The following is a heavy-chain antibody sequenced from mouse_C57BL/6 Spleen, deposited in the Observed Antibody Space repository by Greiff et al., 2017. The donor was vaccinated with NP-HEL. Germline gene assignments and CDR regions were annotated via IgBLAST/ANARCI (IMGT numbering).Heavy chain of an antibody. CDR1: GYTFTNYW. CDR2: IYPGGGYT. V-gene: IGHV1-63*01. CDR3: ARRDGGYFDY. D-gene: IGHD3-3*01. J-gene: IGHJ2*01. Sequence: QVHVKQSGAELVRPGTSVKMSCKASGYTFTNYWIGWAKQRPGHGLEWIGDIYPGGGYTNYNEKFKGKATLTADKSSSTAYMQFSSLTSEDSAIYYCARRDGGYFDYWGQGTTLTVSS.